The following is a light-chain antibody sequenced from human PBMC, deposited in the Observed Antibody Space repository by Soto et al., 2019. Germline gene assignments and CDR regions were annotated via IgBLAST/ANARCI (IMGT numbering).Light chain of an antibody. V-gene: IGKV1-39*01. J-gene: IGKJ5*01. CDR2: AAS. CDR3: QHSHRTPQLT. CDR1: QSIGNY. Sequence: DIQMTQSPSSLSASVGDRVTITCRSSQSIGNYLNWYQQKPGKAPNLLIYAASSLQSGVPSRFXGTGSGTDFTLTISSVQPEDFAISYCQHSHRTPQLTFGQGTRLEI.